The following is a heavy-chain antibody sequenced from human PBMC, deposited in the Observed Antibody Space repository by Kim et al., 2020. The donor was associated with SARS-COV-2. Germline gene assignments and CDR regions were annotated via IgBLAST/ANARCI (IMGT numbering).Heavy chain of an antibody. CDR1: GGSFSDYN. D-gene: IGHD2-2*02. CDR2: INHSGIT. V-gene: IGHV4-34*01. CDR3: ARVRAGVVPAPVLGLGPWHDYYAMDV. J-gene: IGHJ6*02. Sequence: SETLSLTCAVYGGSFSDYNWSWIRQPPGKGLEWIGEINHSGITNLSPSLKSRITISVDTSKSQFSLRLKSMTATDTAVYYCARVRAGVVPAPVLGLGPWHDYYAMDVWGRGTPVAVSS.